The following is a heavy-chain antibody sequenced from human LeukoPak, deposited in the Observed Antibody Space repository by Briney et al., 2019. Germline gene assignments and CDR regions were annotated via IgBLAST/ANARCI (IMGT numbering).Heavy chain of an antibody. V-gene: IGHV4-30-4*01. CDR1: GGSISSGDYY. CDR3: ARDLRHYYGSGSYYDYFDC. J-gene: IGHJ4*02. CDR2: IYYSGST. Sequence: SQTLSLTCTVSGGSISSGDYYWSWIRQPPGKGLEWIGYIYYSGSTYYNPSLKSRVTISVDTSKNQFSLKLSSVTAANTAVYYCARDLRHYYGSGSYYDYFDCWGQGTLVTVSS. D-gene: IGHD3-10*01.